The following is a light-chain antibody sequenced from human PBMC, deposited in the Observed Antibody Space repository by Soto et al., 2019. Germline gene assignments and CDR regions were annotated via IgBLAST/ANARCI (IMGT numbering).Light chain of an antibody. Sequence: QSALAQPRSVSGSPGQSVTISCTGTSSDVSAYDYVSWYQHRPGKPPKLMIYDLNMRPSGVPDRFSGSKSGNTASLTISGLQAEDEAAYYCCSYAGTYPFVVFGGGTKVTVL. CDR2: DLN. V-gene: IGLV2-11*01. CDR3: CSYAGTYPFVV. J-gene: IGLJ2*01. CDR1: SSDVSAYDY.